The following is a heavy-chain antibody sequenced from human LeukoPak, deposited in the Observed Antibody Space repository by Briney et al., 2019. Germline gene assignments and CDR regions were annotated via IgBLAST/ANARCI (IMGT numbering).Heavy chain of an antibody. V-gene: IGHV3-7*03. CDR1: GFALSSHW. CDR3: ARNNGMDV. Sequence: GGSLRLSCAASGFALSSHWMTWVRQVPGRGPEWVANVNRDGSETYYLDSVKGRFTISKDNAKNSLYLQMNSLRAEDTALYHCARNNGMDVWGQGATVTVSS. CDR2: VNRDGSET. J-gene: IGHJ6*02.